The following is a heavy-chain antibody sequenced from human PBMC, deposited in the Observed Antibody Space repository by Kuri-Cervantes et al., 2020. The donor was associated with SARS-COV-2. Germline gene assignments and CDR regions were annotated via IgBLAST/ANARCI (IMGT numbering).Heavy chain of an antibody. J-gene: IGHJ6*02. CDR1: GGSISSSSYY. CDR2: IYYSGST. Sequence: GSLRLSCTVSGGSISSSSYYWGWIRQPPGKGLEWIGSIYYSGSTYYNPSLKSRVTISVDTSKNQFSLKLSSVTAADTAVYYCARDRDLAGGMDVWGQGTMGTVSS. V-gene: IGHV4-39*02. D-gene: IGHD6-13*01. CDR3: ARDRDLAGGMDV.